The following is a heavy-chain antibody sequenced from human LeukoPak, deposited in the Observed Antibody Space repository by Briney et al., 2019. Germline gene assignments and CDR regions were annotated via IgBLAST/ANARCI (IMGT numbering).Heavy chain of an antibody. D-gene: IGHD3-10*01. V-gene: IGHV4-34*01. CDR3: ARGGRVPTYYYGSGSYGGPPRGAYFDY. CDR2: INHSGST. Sequence: KASETLSLTCAVYGGSFSGYYWSWIRQPPGKGLEWIGEINHSGSTNYNPSLKSRVTISVDTSKNQFSLKLSSVTAADTAVYYCARGGRVPTYYYGSGSYGGPPRGAYFDYWGQGTLVTVSS. J-gene: IGHJ4*02. CDR1: GGSFSGYY.